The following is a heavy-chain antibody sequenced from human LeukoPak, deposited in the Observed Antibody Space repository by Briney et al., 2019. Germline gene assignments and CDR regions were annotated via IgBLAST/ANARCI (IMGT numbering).Heavy chain of an antibody. Sequence: GGSLRLSCAASGFTFSNYWMGWVRQSPGKGLEWVANIKQDGSEIYYVDSVKGRFTISRDNAKNSLYLQMNSLRAKDTAVYFCARWRTSNWSEFDYWGQGTLVTVSS. J-gene: IGHJ4*02. D-gene: IGHD6-13*01. CDR3: ARWRTSNWSEFDY. CDR2: IKQDGSEI. V-gene: IGHV3-7*05. CDR1: GFTFSNYW.